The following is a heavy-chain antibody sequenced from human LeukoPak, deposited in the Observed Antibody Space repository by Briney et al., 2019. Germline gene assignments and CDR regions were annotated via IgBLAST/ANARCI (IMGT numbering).Heavy chain of an antibody. V-gene: IGHV1-24*01. CDR3: ATLMVYGPRGYFDY. CDR1: GYTLTELS. Sequence: ASVKVSCKVSGYTLTELSMHWVRQAPGKRLKGMEGFDPEDGETIYAQKFQGRVTMTEDTSTDTAYMELSSLRSEDTAVYYCATLMVYGPRGYFDYWGQGTLVTVSS. D-gene: IGHD2-8*01. J-gene: IGHJ4*02. CDR2: FDPEDGET.